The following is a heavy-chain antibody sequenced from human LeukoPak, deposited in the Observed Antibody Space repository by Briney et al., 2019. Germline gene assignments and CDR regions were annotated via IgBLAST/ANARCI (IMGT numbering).Heavy chain of an antibody. Sequence: SETLSLTCNVSGGSISSSSYYWGWIRQPPGKGLEGIGSIYYSGSTYYNPSLKSRVTISVDTSKNQFSLKLSSVTAADTAVYYCARLDSASLRLLDRRVYYMGVWGKRTTVTVSS. CDR2: IYYSGST. V-gene: IGHV4-39*01. CDR1: GGSISSSSYY. CDR3: ARLDSASLRLLDRRVYYMGV. J-gene: IGHJ6*03. D-gene: IGHD3-3*01.